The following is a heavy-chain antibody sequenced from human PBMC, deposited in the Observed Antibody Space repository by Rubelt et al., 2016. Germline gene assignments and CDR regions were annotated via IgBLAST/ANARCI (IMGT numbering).Heavy chain of an antibody. D-gene: IGHD6-13*01. CDR2: ITSTSSTI. V-gene: IGHV3-48*01. J-gene: IGHJ4*02. CDR1: GFTFSSYS. Sequence: EVQLVESGGGLVQPGGSLRLSRAASGFTFSSYSMKWVRQAPGKGLEWVSYITSTSSTIYYADSVKGRFTISRDNSKNTLDLKMNSLRAEDTAVYYCARDRKEAAADYYFDHWGQGTLVTVSS. CDR3: ARDRKEAAADYYFDH.